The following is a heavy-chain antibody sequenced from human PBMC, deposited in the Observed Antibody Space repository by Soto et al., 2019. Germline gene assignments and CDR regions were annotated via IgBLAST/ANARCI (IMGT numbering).Heavy chain of an antibody. CDR2: IYYSGST. V-gene: IGHV4-59*01. Sequence: SETLCLTWSGSGGFISRCYWSWIRQPPGKGLEWIGYIYYSGSTNYNPSLKSRVTISVDTSKNQFSLKLSSVTAADTAVYYCARTPHSPYATDVPGPAPTVTLSS. CDR1: GGFISRCY. CDR3: ARTPHSPYATDV. D-gene: IGHD2-15*01. J-gene: IGHJ6*02.